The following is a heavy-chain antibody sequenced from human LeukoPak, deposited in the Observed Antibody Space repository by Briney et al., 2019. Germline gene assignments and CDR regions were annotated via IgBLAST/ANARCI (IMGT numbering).Heavy chain of an antibody. CDR1: GFTFSSYA. Sequence: GGSLRLSCAASGFTFSSYAMHWVRQAPGKGLEWVANIKQDGSEKYYVDSVKGRFTISRDNAKNSLYLQMNSLRAEDTAVYYCARGVVVVPAAIYTYWGQGTLVTVSS. J-gene: IGHJ4*02. D-gene: IGHD2-2*02. V-gene: IGHV3-7*01. CDR3: ARGVVVVPAAIYTY. CDR2: IKQDGSEK.